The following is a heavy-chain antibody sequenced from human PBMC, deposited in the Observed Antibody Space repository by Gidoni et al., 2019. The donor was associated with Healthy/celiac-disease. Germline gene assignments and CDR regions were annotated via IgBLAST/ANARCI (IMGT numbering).Heavy chain of an antibody. CDR3: ARDQCSGGSCYLGYYYYYGMDV. Sequence: QVQLVESGGGVVQPGRSLRPSCAASGFNFSSSGLHWARQAPGKGLEWGAVIWYDGSNKYYADSVKGRFTISRDNSKNTLYLQMNSLRAEDTAVYYCARDQCSGGSCYLGYYYYYGMDVWGQGTTVTVSS. J-gene: IGHJ6*02. CDR1: GFNFSSSG. V-gene: IGHV3-33*01. D-gene: IGHD2-15*01. CDR2: IWYDGSNK.